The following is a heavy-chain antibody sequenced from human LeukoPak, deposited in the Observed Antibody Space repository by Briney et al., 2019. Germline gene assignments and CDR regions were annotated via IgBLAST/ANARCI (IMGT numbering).Heavy chain of an antibody. CDR1: GGTFTSYA. CDR2: IIPIFGTA. V-gene: IGHV1-69*13. D-gene: IGHD5-24*01. Sequence: SVKVSCKASGGTFTSYAISWVRQAPGQGLEWMGGIIPIFGTANYAQKFQGRVTITADESTSTAYMELSSLRSEDTAVYYCARPNPEMATSTGAFDIWGQGTMVTVSS. CDR3: ARPNPEMATSTGAFDI. J-gene: IGHJ3*02.